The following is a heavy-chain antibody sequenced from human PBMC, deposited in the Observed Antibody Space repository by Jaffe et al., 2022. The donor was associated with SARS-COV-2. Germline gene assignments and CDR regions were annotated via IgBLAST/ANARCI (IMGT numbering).Heavy chain of an antibody. CDR2: INPSIGST. CDR1: GYTFTSYY. J-gene: IGHJ4*02. Sequence: QVQLVQSGAEVKKPGASVKVSCKASGYTFTSYYIHWVRRAPGQGLEWMGIINPSIGSTNYAQRFQGRVTMTRDTSTSTVYMELSSLRSEDTAVYYCARDRGITGQTSKKSFDYWGQGTPVTVSS. V-gene: IGHV1-46*01. D-gene: IGHD1-20*01. CDR3: ARDRGITGQTSKKSFDY.